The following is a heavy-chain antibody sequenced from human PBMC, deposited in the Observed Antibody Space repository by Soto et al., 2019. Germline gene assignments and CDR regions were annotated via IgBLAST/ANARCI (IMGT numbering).Heavy chain of an antibody. Sequence: GGSLILSCAASGFTFSSYAMHWVRQAPGKGLEWVAVISYDGSNKYYADSVKGRFTISRDNSKNTLYLQMNSLRAEDTAVYYCARGDYVWGSYRLTLDYWGQGTLVTVSS. J-gene: IGHJ4*02. CDR1: GFTFSSYA. D-gene: IGHD3-16*02. CDR2: ISYDGSNK. V-gene: IGHV3-30-3*01. CDR3: ARGDYVWGSYRLTLDY.